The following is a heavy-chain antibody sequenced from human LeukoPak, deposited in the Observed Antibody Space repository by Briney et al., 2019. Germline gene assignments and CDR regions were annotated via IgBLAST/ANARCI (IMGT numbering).Heavy chain of an antibody. D-gene: IGHD2-15*01. CDR2: INPSGGGT. Sequence: GASVKVSCKASGYTFTSYYMHWVRQAPGQGLEWMAMINPSGGGTTYAQKFQGRVTMTRDTSTSTVYMELSSLRSEDTALYYCARGDITRIGDHWGQGTPVTVSS. J-gene: IGHJ4*02. V-gene: IGHV1-46*01. CDR3: ARGDITRIGDH. CDR1: GYTFTSYY.